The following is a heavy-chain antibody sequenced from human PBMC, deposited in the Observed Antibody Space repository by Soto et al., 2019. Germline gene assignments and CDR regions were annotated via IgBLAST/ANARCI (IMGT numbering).Heavy chain of an antibody. CDR1: GYTFTSYA. CDR2: INAGNGNT. J-gene: IGHJ6*02. V-gene: IGHV1-3*01. CDR3: AREGGWYYCYYYGMDV. Sequence: ASVKVSCKASGYTFTSYAMHWVRQAPGQRLEWMGWINAGNGNTKYSQKFQGRVTITRDTSASTAYMELSSLRSEDTAVYYCAREGGWYYCYYYGMDVWGQGTTVTVSS. D-gene: IGHD6-19*01.